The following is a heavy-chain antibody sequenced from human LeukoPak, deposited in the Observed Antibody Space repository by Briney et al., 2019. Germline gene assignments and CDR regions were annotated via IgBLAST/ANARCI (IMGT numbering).Heavy chain of an antibody. Sequence: ASVKVSCKASGYAFTSYYMHWVRQARGQGLEWMGIINASGGSTSYAQKFQGRVTMTRDTSTSTVYMELSSLRSEDTAVYYCARDLGLAVAGMVTYFDYWGQGTLVTVSS. J-gene: IGHJ4*02. CDR1: GYAFTSYY. CDR2: INASGGST. D-gene: IGHD6-19*01. CDR3: ARDLGLAVAGMVTYFDY. V-gene: IGHV1-46*01.